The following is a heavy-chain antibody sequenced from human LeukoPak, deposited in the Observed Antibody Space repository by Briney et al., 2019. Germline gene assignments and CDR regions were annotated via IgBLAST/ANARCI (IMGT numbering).Heavy chain of an antibody. CDR1: GGSISSGDYY. CDR2: IYYSGST. V-gene: IGHV4-61*08. D-gene: IGHD2-2*01. J-gene: IGHJ4*02. CDR3: ARGTVVVPAAIGY. Sequence: SETLSLTCTVSGGSISSGDYYWSWIRQPPGKGLEWIGYIYYSGSTNYNPSLKSRVTISVDTSKNQFSLKLSSVTAADTAVYYCARGTVVVPAAIGYWGQGTLVTVFS.